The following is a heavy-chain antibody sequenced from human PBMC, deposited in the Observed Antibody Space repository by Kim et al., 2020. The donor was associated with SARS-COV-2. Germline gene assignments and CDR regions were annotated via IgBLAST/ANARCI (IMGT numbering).Heavy chain of an antibody. CDR3: ARVLHNTYYYDSSGPRYYFDY. J-gene: IGHJ4*02. D-gene: IGHD3-22*01. CDR1: GYTFTGYY. CDR2: INPNSGGT. Sequence: ASVKVSCKASGYTFTGYYMHWVRQAPGQGLEWMGWINPNSGGTNYAQKFQGRVTMTRDTSISTAYMELSRLRSDDTAVYYCARVLHNTYYYDSSGPRYYFDYWGQGTLVTVSS. V-gene: IGHV1-2*02.